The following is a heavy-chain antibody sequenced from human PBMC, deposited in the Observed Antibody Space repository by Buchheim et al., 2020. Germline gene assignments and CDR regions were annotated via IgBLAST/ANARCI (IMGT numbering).Heavy chain of an antibody. V-gene: IGHV4-34*01. CDR1: GGSFSGYY. CDR3: AARSQYYDSSGYYGGSDPYYYYGMDV. Sequence: QVQLQQWGAGLLKPSETLSLTCAVYGGSFSGYYWSGIRQPPGKGLEWIGEINHSGSTNYNPSLKSRVNIPVDTSKNQLSLTLSSVTAADTAVYYCAARSQYYDSSGYYGGSDPYYYYGMDVWGQGTT. CDR2: INHSGST. D-gene: IGHD3-22*01. J-gene: IGHJ6*02.